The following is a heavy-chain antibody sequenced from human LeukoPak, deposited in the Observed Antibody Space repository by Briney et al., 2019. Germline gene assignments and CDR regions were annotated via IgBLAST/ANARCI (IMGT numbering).Heavy chain of an antibody. CDR2: INPNSGGT. CDR3: ARDRVGGTMVRGVIITRGNWFDP. Sequence: GASVKVSCKASGYTFTGYYMHWGRQAPGQGLEWMGWINPNSGGTNYAQKFQGRVTMTRDTSISTAYMELSRLRSDDTAVYYCARDRVGGTMVRGVIITRGNWFDPWGQGTLVTVSS. D-gene: IGHD3-10*01. J-gene: IGHJ5*02. CDR1: GYTFTGYY. V-gene: IGHV1-2*02.